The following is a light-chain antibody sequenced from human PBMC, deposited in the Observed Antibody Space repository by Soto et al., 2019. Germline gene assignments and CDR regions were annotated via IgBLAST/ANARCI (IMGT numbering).Light chain of an antibody. CDR1: SSNIGAGYD. Sequence: QSVLTQPPSVSGAPGQRVTISCTGSSSNIGAGYDVHWYQQLPGTAPKLLIYGNSNRPSGVPDRFSGSKSGTSASLAITWLQAEDEADYFCQSYDSGLSGYVVFGGGTKLTVL. CDR3: QSYDSGLSGYVV. V-gene: IGLV1-40*01. J-gene: IGLJ2*01. CDR2: GNS.